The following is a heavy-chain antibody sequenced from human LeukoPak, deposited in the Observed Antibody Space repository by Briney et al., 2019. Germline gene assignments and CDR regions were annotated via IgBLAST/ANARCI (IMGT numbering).Heavy chain of an antibody. Sequence: SETLSLTCAVYGGSFSGYYWSWICQPPGKGLEWIGEINHSGSTNYNPSLKSRVTISVDTSKNQFSLKLSSVTAADTAVYYCARGLYYDYVWGSYRYFDYWGQGTLVTVSS. V-gene: IGHV4-34*01. J-gene: IGHJ4*02. CDR3: ARGLYYDYVWGSYRYFDY. CDR1: GGSFSGYY. CDR2: INHSGST. D-gene: IGHD3-16*02.